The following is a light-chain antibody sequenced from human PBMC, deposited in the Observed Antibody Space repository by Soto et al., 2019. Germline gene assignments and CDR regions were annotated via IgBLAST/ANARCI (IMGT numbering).Light chain of an antibody. V-gene: IGLV1-40*01. Sequence: QAVVTQPPSVSGAPGQRVTISCTGSSSNIGAGYDVHWYQQLPGTAPKLLIYGNSNRPSGVPDRFSGSKSGTSASLVISGLQTEDEADYHCAAWDDSLNGPAFGGGTKLTVL. CDR3: AAWDDSLNGPA. CDR1: SSNIGAGYD. J-gene: IGLJ2*01. CDR2: GNS.